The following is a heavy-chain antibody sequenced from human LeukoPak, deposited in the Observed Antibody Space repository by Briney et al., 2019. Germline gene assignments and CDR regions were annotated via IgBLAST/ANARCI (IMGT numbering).Heavy chain of an antibody. V-gene: IGHV3-7*04. Sequence: GGSLRLSCAASGFTLSDYWMTWVRQAPGKGLEWVANIKQDGSEKEYVDSVKGRFTISRDNAKNSLYLQMNSLRAEDTAVYYCARGQSWFDAWGQGTLVTVSS. CDR3: ARGQSWFDA. CDR2: IKQDGSEK. J-gene: IGHJ5*02. CDR1: GFTLSDYW.